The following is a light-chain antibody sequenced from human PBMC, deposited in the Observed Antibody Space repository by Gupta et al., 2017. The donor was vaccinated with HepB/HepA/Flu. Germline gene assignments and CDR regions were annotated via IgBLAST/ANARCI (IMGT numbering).Light chain of an antibody. CDR3: QAWYSGTVV. CDR2: QAT. Sequence: SYEWTQPPSVSVSPGQTASITCSGDKLGNRYVYWYQQKPGQCHMLVIYQATQRPSGIPERFSGSNSGNAATLTISGTQAMDEGDYYCQAWYSGTVVFGGGTKLTVL. V-gene: IGLV3-1*01. CDR1: KLGNRY. J-gene: IGLJ2*01.